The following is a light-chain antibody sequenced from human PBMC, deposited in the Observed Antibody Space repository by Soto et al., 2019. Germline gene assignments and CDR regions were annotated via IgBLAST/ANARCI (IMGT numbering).Light chain of an antibody. J-gene: IGKJ3*01. CDR1: QSISSN. V-gene: IGKV3-15*01. Sequence: ETVMTQSPATLSVSPGERATLSCRASQSISSNLAWFQQKPGQAPRLLIYDASTMATGFPARFSGSGSGTEFTLTISSLQSEDFAVYYCQQRSNWPPITFGPGTKVDLK. CDR3: QQRSNWPPIT. CDR2: DAS.